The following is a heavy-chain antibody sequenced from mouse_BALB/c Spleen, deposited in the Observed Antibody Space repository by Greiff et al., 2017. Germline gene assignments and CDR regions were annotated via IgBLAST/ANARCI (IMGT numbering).Heavy chain of an antibody. CDR2: ISSGSSTI. Sequence: EVKVVESGGGLVQPGGSRKLSCAASGFTFSSFGMHWVRQAPEKGLEWVAYISSGSSTIYYADTVKGRFTISRDNPKNTLFLQMTSLRSEDTAMYYCARGHGRGGYAMDYWGQGTSVTVSS. CDR3: ARGHGRGGYAMDY. D-gene: IGHD1-1*02. V-gene: IGHV5-17*02. CDR1: GFTFSSFG. J-gene: IGHJ4*01.